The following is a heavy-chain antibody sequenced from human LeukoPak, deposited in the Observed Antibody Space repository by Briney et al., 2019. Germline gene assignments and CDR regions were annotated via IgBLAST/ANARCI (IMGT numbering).Heavy chain of an antibody. CDR1: GFTFNKYG. J-gene: IGHJ3*02. CDR3: AKGRRYSYGDAFDI. Sequence: GGSLRLSCAASGFTFNKYGMSWVRQAPGKGLEWVSSISGSGGSTYYADSVKGRFTTSRDNSKNTLYLQMNSLRAEDTAVYYCAKGRRYSYGDAFDIWGQGTMVTVSS. CDR2: ISGSGGST. D-gene: IGHD5-18*01. V-gene: IGHV3-23*01.